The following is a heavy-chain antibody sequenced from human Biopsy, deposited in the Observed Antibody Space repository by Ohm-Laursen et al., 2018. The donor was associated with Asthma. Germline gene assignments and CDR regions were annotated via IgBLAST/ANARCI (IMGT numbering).Heavy chain of an antibody. V-gene: IGHV1-69*01. D-gene: IGHD3-16*01. Sequence: SSVKVSCKASGGTFRTYAFNWVRQAPGQGLEWMGGIIPMYGVPKVAQKFQGRVTITADESTSTAYMEMSSLRSEDTAVYYCARVDAVMISGDFYFYSGFDLWGQGTTVRVSS. J-gene: IGHJ6*02. CDR3: ARVDAVMISGDFYFYSGFDL. CDR2: IIPMYGVP. CDR1: GGTFRTYA.